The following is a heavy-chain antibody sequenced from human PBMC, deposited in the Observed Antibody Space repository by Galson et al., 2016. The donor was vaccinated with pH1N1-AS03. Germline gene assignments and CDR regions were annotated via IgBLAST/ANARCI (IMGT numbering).Heavy chain of an antibody. J-gene: IGHJ4*02. Sequence: SLRLSCAASGFTFSSYSMTWVRQAPGKGLEWVSFIRNSGSHISYGDSVKGRFTVSRDNAKNSLYRQMNSLRAEDTAVYYCARGNYYDVDLREYYFDYWGQGTLVTVSS. D-gene: IGHD3-22*01. CDR2: IRNSGSHI. CDR1: GFTFSSYS. CDR3: ARGNYYDVDLREYYFDY. V-gene: IGHV3-21*01.